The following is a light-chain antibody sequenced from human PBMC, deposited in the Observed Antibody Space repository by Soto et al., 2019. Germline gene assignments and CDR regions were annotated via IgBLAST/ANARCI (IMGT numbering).Light chain of an antibody. CDR1: SSNIGGNS. CDR2: TNN. J-gene: IGLJ1*01. CDR3: AVWDDSLHGLV. V-gene: IGLV1-44*01. Sequence: QSVLTQPPSASGTPGQTVTISCSGSSSNIGGNSVSWCQQLPGTAPKLLIHTNNQRPSGVPDRFSGSKSGTSASLAITGLQPEDEADYYCAVWDDSLHGLVFGTGTSSPS.